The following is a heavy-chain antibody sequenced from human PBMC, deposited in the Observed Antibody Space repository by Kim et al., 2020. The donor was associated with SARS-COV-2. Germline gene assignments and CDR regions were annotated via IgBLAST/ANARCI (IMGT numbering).Heavy chain of an antibody. D-gene: IGHD2-2*01. CDR3: ARLGDCSSTSCYPTRDY. Sequence: KGRVTISVDTSKNQFSLKLSSVTAADTAVYYCARLGDCSSTSCYPTRDYWGQGTLVTVSS. J-gene: IGHJ4*02. V-gene: IGHV4-34*01.